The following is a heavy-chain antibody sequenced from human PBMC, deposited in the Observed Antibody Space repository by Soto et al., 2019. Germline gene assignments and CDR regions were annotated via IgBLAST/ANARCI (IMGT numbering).Heavy chain of an antibody. D-gene: IGHD3-10*01. J-gene: IGHJ4*02. Sequence: GGSLRLSCSLSGFTLRSYALSWVRQAPGKGPEWVSSLSFSGTTAYYLDSVKGRFTISRDDSKKTLYLQMNSLRAEDTAIYYCAKDAKEYQLLSYYFDDWGPGTLVTVSS. CDR2: LSFSGTTA. CDR1: GFTLRSYA. CDR3: AKDAKEYQLLSYYFDD. V-gene: IGHV3-23*01.